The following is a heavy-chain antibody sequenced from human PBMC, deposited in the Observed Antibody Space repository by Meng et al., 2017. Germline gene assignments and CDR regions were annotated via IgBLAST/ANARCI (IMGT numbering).Heavy chain of an antibody. V-gene: IGHV4-61*02. CDR1: GGSISSGSYY. CDR3: ARVAVHYYYDSSGYLLQHWYFDL. Sequence: SETLSLTCTVSGGSISSGSYYWSWIRQPAGKGLEWIGRIYTSGSTNYNPSLKSRVTIPVDTSKNQFSLKLSSVTAADTAVYYCARVAVHYYYDSSGYLLQHWYFDLWGRGTLVTVSS. J-gene: IGHJ2*01. D-gene: IGHD3-22*01. CDR2: IYTSGST.